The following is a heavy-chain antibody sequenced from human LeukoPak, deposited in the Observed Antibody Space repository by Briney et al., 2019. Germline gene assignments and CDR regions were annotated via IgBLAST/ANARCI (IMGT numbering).Heavy chain of an antibody. CDR1: GFTFNNYA. Sequence: SGGSLRLSCAASGFTFNNYAMSWVRRAPGKGLEWVSSISGSGTSTYYADSVRGRFTISRDNSKNTLYLQMNSLRAEDTAVYYCARGIAAAGTGFDYWGQGTLVTVSS. CDR3: ARGIAAAGTGFDY. V-gene: IGHV3-23*01. D-gene: IGHD6-13*01. CDR2: ISGSGTST. J-gene: IGHJ4*02.